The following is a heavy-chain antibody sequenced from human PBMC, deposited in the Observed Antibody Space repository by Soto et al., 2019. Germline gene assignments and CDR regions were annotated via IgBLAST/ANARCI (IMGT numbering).Heavy chain of an antibody. CDR2: ISYDGSNK. CDR1: GFTFSSYA. V-gene: IGHV3-30-3*01. D-gene: IGHD1-26*01. J-gene: IGHJ4*02. Sequence: QVQLVESGGGVVQPGRSLRLSCAASGFTFSSYAMHWVRQAPGKGLEWVAVISYDGSNKYYADSVKGRFTISRDNSKNTLYLQMNSLRAEDTAVYYCARDLVGGSYLSDYWGQGTLVTVSS. CDR3: ARDLVGGSYLSDY.